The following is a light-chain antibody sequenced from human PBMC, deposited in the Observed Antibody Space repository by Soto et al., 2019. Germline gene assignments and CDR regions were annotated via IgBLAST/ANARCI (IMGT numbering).Light chain of an antibody. CDR1: SSDVGGYNY. Sequence: QSVLTQPRSVSGSPGQAVTISCTGTSSDVGGYNYVSWYQQHPGKAPKLMIYDVSKRPSGVPDRFSGSKSGNTASLTISGHQAADEADYYCCSYADSYRVFGGGTKLTVL. V-gene: IGLV2-11*01. CDR3: CSYADSYRV. CDR2: DVS. J-gene: IGLJ2*01.